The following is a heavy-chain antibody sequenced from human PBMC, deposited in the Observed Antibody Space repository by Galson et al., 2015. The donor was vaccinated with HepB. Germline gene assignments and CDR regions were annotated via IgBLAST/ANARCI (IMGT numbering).Heavy chain of an antibody. J-gene: IGHJ6*02. Sequence: SVKVSCKASGYTFTSYGISWVRQAPGQGLEWMGWISAYNGNTNYAQKLQGRVTMTTDTSTSTAYMELRSLRSDDTAVYYCAREWLVLYYYYGMDVWGQGTTVTVSS. CDR3: AREWLVLYYYYGMDV. CDR1: GYTFTSYG. D-gene: IGHD6-19*01. V-gene: IGHV1-18*04. CDR2: ISAYNGNT.